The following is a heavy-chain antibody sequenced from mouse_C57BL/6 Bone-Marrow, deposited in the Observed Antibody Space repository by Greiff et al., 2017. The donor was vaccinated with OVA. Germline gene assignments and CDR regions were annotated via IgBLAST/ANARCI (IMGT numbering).Heavy chain of an antibody. D-gene: IGHD2-3*01. CDR3: ARGYDGYYLFDY. CDR1: GFTFSDYG. Sequence: EVNLVESGGGLVKPGGSLKLSCAASGFTFSDYGMHWVRQAPEKGLEWVAYISSGSSTIYYADTVKGRFTISRDNAKNTLFLQMTSLRSEDTAMYYCARGYDGYYLFDYWGQGTTLTVSS. V-gene: IGHV5-17*01. CDR2: ISSGSSTI. J-gene: IGHJ2*01.